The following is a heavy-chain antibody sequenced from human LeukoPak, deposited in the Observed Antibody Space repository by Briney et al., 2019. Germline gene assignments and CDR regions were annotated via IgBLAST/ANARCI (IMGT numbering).Heavy chain of an antibody. D-gene: IGHD3-3*01. J-gene: IGHJ4*02. CDR3: ARGPAYYDLWSGYYSFDY. CDR2: INHSGST. V-gene: IGHV4-34*01. Sequence: SETLSLTCAVYGGSFSGYYWSWIRQPPGKGLEWFGEINHSGSTNYNPSLKSRVTISVDTSKNQFSLKLSSVTAADTVVYYCARGPAYYDLWSGYYSFDYWGQGTLVTVSS. CDR1: GGSFSGYY.